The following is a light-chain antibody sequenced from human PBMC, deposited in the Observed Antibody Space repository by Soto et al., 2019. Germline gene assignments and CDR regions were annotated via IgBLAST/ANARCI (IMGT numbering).Light chain of an antibody. CDR2: GAS. V-gene: IGKV3-20*01. Sequence: RTPCLATGEISTLACRASQSVSSSYLAWYQQKPGQAPRLLIYGASSRATGIPDRFSGSGSGTDFPLTFGGPELVDFGVSYFPHYGRSWTFGQGTKVDIK. CDR3: PHYGRSWT. J-gene: IGKJ1*01. CDR1: QSVSSSY.